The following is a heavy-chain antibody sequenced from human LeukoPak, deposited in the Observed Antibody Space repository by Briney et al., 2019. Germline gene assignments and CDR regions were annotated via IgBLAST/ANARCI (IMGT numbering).Heavy chain of an antibody. J-gene: IGHJ6*03. Sequence: SETLSLTCTVSGASISSHFWSWIRQPPGKGLEWIGYIYHSGGTNYNPSLKSRVTISVDTSKTQFSLKLSSVTAADTAVYYCARVPRSYYYYYYMDVWGKGTTVTVSS. CDR2: IYHSGGT. D-gene: IGHD2-2*01. CDR1: GASISSHF. CDR3: ARVPRSYYYYYYMDV. V-gene: IGHV4-59*08.